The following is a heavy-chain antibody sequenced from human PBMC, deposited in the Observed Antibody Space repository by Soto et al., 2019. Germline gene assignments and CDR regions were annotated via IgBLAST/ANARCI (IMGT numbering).Heavy chain of an antibody. CDR2: ISYDGSNK. D-gene: IGHD3-3*01. CDR3: ARDATPTYYDFWSGYRWYNWFDP. V-gene: IGHV3-30-3*01. CDR1: GFTFSSYA. J-gene: IGHJ5*02. Sequence: GGSLRLSCAASGFTFSSYAMHWVRQAPGKGLEWVAVISYDGSNKYYADSVKGRFTISRDNSKNTLYLQMNSLRAEDTAVYYCARDATPTYYDFWSGYRWYNWFDPWGQGTQVTVSS.